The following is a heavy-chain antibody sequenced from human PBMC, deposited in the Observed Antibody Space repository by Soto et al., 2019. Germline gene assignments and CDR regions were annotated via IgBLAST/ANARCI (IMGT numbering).Heavy chain of an antibody. D-gene: IGHD3-3*01. CDR2: ISGSGGST. J-gene: IGHJ6*02. CDR3: AKGGWGFITIENYYYGMDV. Sequence: GGSLRLSCAASGFTFSSYAMSWVRQAPGKGLEWVSAISGSGGSTYYADSVKGRFTISRDNSKNTLYLQMNSLRAEDTAVYYCAKGGWGFITIENYYYGMDVWGQGTTVTVSS. CDR1: GFTFSSYA. V-gene: IGHV3-23*01.